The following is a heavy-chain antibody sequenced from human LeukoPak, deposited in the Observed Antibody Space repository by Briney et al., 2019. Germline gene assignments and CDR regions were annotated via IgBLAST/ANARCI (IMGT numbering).Heavy chain of an antibody. V-gene: IGHV3-21*04. CDR2: ISSSSSYI. J-gene: IGHJ4*02. CDR1: GFTFSSYS. D-gene: IGHD2-15*01. CDR3: ARDCIGCHGFDY. Sequence: GGSLRLSCAASGFTFSSYSMNWVRQAPGKGLEWVSSISSSSSYIYYADSVKGRFTISRDNAKNSLYLQMNSLRADDTAVYYCARDCIGCHGFDYWGQGTLVSVSS.